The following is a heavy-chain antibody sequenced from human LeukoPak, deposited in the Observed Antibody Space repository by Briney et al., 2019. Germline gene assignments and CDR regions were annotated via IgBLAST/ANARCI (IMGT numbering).Heavy chain of an antibody. J-gene: IGHJ5*02. V-gene: IGHV3-30*18. D-gene: IGHD6-19*01. CDR3: AKEIAVAGTRWFDP. Sequence: GGSLRLSCAASGFTFSSYGIHWVRQAPGKGLEWVAVISYDGSNKYYADSVKGRFTISRDNSKNTLYLQMNSLRAEDTAVYYCAKEIAVAGTRWFDPWGQGTLVTVSS. CDR2: ISYDGSNK. CDR1: GFTFSSYG.